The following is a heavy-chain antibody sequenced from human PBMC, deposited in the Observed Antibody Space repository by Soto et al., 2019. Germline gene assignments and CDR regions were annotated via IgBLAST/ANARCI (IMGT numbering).Heavy chain of an antibody. J-gene: IGHJ5*02. CDR2: INAGNGDT. Sequence: QVQLVQSGAEVKKPGASVKVSCKASGYTFANMHWVRQAPGQRLEWMGWINAGNGDTKYSQKFQGRVTITRDTSANTAYMELYSLRSEDTAVYYCASDSGYAGSWSQGTLVTISS. D-gene: IGHD5-12*01. V-gene: IGHV1-3*01. CDR3: ASDSGYAGS. CDR1: GYTFAN.